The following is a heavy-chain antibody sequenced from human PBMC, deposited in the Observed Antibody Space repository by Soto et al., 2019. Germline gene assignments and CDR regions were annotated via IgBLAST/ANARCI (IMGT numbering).Heavy chain of an antibody. CDR1: GYTFTNLG. CDR3: ARDRPPYLDWMSQRGWFDP. D-gene: IGHD3-3*01. V-gene: IGHV1-18*01. Sequence: QVQLVQSGGEVRKPGASVKVSCKTSGYTFTNLGINWVRQAPGRGLEWRGGISRYNGNTNYAQNFQDRLTMTTDTSTSTAYMELRSLTSDDTAVYYCARDRPPYLDWMSQRGWFDPWGQGTLVTVSA. J-gene: IGHJ5*02. CDR2: ISRYNGNT.